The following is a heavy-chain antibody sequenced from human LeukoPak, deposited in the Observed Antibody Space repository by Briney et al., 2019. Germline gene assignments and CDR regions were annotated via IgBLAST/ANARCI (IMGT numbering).Heavy chain of an antibody. Sequence: GGSLSLSCAVSVLTFRGSTVLGVRQAWGKGLVWIGHNRSKAHSYARAYSASVKGRFTIYSDDSKNTADLQMNSLKTEDTAVYYYTRSPAVDCGGECWGQGTLVIVSS. J-gene: IGHJ4*02. V-gene: IGHV3-73*01. CDR3: TRSPAVDCGGEC. D-gene: IGHD2-21*01. CDR1: VLTFRGST. CDR2: NRSKAHSYAR.